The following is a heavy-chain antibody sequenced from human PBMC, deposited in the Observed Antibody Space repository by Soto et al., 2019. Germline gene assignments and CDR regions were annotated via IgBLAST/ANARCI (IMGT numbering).Heavy chain of an antibody. CDR2: IYWDDDK. CDR1: GFSLSTSGVG. CDR3: ARHSGWYGGDY. Sequence: QITLKESGPTLVKPTQTLTLTCTFSGFSLSTSGVGVGWIRQPPGKALGRLALIYWDDDKRYSPSLKSRLTITKDTSKNQVVLTMTNMDPVDTATYYCARHSGWYGGDYWGQGTLVTVSS. D-gene: IGHD6-19*01. J-gene: IGHJ4*02. V-gene: IGHV2-5*02.